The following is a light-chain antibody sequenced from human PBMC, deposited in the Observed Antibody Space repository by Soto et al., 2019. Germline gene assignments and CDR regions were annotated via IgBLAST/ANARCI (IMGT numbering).Light chain of an antibody. CDR1: QSLLDSNGYNC. CDR3: MQSLHTPLT. V-gene: IGKV2-28*01. Sequence: DIVMTQSPLSLPVTPGEPASISCRSSQSLLDSNGYNCLEWYLQKPGQSPQLLIYLGSNRASGVPDRFSGSGSGTYFTLKISRVEAEDVGVYYCMQSLHTPLTFGQGTKVEIK. J-gene: IGKJ1*01. CDR2: LGS.